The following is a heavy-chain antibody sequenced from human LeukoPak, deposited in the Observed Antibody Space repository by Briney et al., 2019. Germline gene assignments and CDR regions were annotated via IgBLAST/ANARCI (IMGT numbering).Heavy chain of an antibody. CDR3: ARLPPGGKGAYFDY. V-gene: IGHV4-59*08. J-gene: IGHJ4*02. CDR1: GVSINSYY. CDR2: VYYSGST. D-gene: IGHD4-23*01. Sequence: SETLSLTCTVYGVSINSYYWSWIRQPPGKGLEWIGYVYYSGSTNYSPSRRSRVTMAVDTSKKHFSLKLRSVTAADTAVYYCARLPPGGKGAYFDYWGQGTLVTVSS.